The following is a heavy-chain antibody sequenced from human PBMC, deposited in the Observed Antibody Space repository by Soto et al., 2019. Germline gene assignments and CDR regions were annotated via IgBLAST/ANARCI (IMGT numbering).Heavy chain of an antibody. Sequence: GGSLRLSCAASGFTFSSYAMHWVRQAPGKGLEWVAVISYDGSNKYYAGSVKGRFTISRDNSKNTLYLQMNSLRAEDTAVYYCAREVNFDWLLYEYYYYGMDVWGQGTTVTVSS. J-gene: IGHJ6*02. V-gene: IGHV3-30-3*01. CDR2: ISYDGSNK. D-gene: IGHD3-9*01. CDR3: AREVNFDWLLYEYYYYGMDV. CDR1: GFTFSSYA.